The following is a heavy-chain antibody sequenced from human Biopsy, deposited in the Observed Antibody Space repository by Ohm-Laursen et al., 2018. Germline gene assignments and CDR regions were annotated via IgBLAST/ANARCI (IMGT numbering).Heavy chain of an antibody. CDR3: ARDGEAKYCKHGVCPSDF. V-gene: IGHV3-21*01. CDR2: ISASGNHI. J-gene: IGHJ4*02. D-gene: IGHD2-8*01. Sequence: SLRLSCAASGFPFTGFSMDWVRQAPGKGLEWVSSISASGNHIYYTDSAKGRFTVSRDNGKNSVYLQMNSLRVEDTAVYYCARDGEAKYCKHGVCPSDFWGQGTLVTVSS. CDR1: GFPFTGFS.